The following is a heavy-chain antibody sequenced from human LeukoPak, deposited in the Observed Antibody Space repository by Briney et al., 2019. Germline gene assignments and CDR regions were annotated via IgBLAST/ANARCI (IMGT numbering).Heavy chain of an antibody. CDR1: GYTFTGYY. Sequence: ASVKVSCKTSGYTFTGYYMHWVRQAPGQGLEWMGWNNLNSDGTNYAQKFQGRVTMTRDRSITTAYMEVSRLRSDDTAVYYCARGQYSSGWIDYWGQGTLVTVSS. J-gene: IGHJ4*02. CDR3: ARGQYSSGWIDY. D-gene: IGHD6-19*01. V-gene: IGHV1-2*02. CDR2: NNLNSDGT.